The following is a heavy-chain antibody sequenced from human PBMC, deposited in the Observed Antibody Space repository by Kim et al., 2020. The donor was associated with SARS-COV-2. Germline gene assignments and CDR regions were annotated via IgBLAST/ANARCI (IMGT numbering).Heavy chain of an antibody. CDR2: IGTAGDT. D-gene: IGHD5-12*01. V-gene: IGHV3-13*04. J-gene: IGHJ6*02. Sequence: GGSLRLSCAASGFTFSSYDMHWVRQATGKGLEWVSAIGTAGDTYYPGSVKGRFTISRENAKNSLYLQMNSLRAGETAVYYCARGRGYSGYGGGMDVWGQGSTFTVSS. CDR3: ARGRGYSGYGGGMDV. CDR1: GFTFSSYD.